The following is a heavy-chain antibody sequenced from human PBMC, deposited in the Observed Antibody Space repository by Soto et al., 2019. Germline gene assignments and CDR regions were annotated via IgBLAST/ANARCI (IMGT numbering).Heavy chain of an antibody. Sequence: GGSLRLSCAASGFTFSSYGMHWVRQAPGKGLEWVAVISYDGSNKYYADSVKGRFTISRDNSKNTLYLQMNSLRAEDTAVYYCANDLEQYYDFWSGYPTGMDVWGQGTTVTVSS. D-gene: IGHD3-3*01. V-gene: IGHV3-30*18. J-gene: IGHJ6*02. CDR3: ANDLEQYYDFWSGYPTGMDV. CDR1: GFTFSSYG. CDR2: ISYDGSNK.